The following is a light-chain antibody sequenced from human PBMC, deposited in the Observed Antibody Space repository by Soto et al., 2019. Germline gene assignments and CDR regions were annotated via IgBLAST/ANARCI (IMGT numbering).Light chain of an antibody. V-gene: IGLV2-14*01. CDR2: EVT. CDR1: SSDVGGYNY. CDR3: SSYTSSRTVL. J-gene: IGLJ2*01. Sequence: QSALTQPASVSGSLGQSITISCTGTSSDVGGYNYVSWYQQHPGKDPKVVIFEVTKRPSGVSSRFSGSKSGNTGSLTVSGLQAEDEGDYYCSSYTSSRTVLFGGGTKLTVL.